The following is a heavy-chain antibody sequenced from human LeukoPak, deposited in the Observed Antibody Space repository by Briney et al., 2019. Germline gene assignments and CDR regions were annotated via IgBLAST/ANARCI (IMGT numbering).Heavy chain of an antibody. J-gene: IGHJ4*02. CDR1: GFTFSDYY. D-gene: IGHD2-2*01. CDR3: ARDSPSLRSKAGFDY. Sequence: GGSLRLSCAASGFTFSDYYMSWIRQAPGKGLEWVSYISSSGSTIYYADSVKGRFTISRDISKNTLYLQMGSLRAEDMAVYYCARDSPSLRSKAGFDYWGQGTLVTVSS. CDR2: ISSSGSTI. V-gene: IGHV3-11*04.